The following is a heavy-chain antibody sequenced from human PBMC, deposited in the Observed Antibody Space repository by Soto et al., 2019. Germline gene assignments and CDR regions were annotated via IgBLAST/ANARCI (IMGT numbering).Heavy chain of an antibody. CDR1: GLTFSTYA. D-gene: IGHD3-10*01. CDR2: ISGDGGAT. V-gene: IGHV3-23*01. Sequence: EVQLLESGGGLVQSGGSLRLSCAASGLTFSTYAMSWFRQAPGKGLEWVSAISGDGGATFYADSVKGRFTISRDNSKNTLFLQMNNLSAEDTDIYDCARDGIGVSFAIWGQGTMVTVSS. J-gene: IGHJ3*02. CDR3: ARDGIGVSFAI.